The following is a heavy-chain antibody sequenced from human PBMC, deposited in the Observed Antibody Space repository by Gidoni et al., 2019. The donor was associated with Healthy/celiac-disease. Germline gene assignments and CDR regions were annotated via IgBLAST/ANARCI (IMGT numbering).Heavy chain of an antibody. Sequence: EVQLVESGGGLVKPGGSLRLSCAASGFPFSSYSMNWVRQAPGKGLEWVSSISSSSSYIYYADSVKGRFTISRDNAKNALYLQMNSLRAEDTAVYYCARGGGSYLNDAFDIWGQGTMVTVSS. V-gene: IGHV3-21*01. J-gene: IGHJ3*02. D-gene: IGHD1-26*01. CDR2: ISSSSSYI. CDR3: ARGGGSYLNDAFDI. CDR1: GFPFSSYS.